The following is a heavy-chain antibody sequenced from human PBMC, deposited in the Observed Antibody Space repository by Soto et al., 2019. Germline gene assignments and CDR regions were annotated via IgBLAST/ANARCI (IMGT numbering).Heavy chain of an antibody. D-gene: IGHD4-17*01. J-gene: IGHJ4*02. CDR1: GYVFTTYY. Sequence: QVQLVQSGAEVKRPGASVKLACQTSGYVFTTYYLHWVRQAPGQGLEWMGMINPYGGTTTYPQKFQGRVTMARDTSTSTVYMELSGLTSEDTAVYYCARPGHYGEFYFNFWGRGTLVTVSS. V-gene: IGHV1-46*01. CDR3: ARPGHYGEFYFNF. CDR2: INPYGGTT.